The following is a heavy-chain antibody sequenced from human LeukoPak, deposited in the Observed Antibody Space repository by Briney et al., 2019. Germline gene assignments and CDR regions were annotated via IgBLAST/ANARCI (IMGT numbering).Heavy chain of an antibody. D-gene: IGHD3-3*01. J-gene: IGHJ3*02. CDR3: ARGYHDFWSGYPRSWDDAFDI. CDR1: GYTFTSYA. V-gene: IGHV7-4-1*02. Sequence: GASVKVSCKASGYTFTSYAMNWVRQAPGQGLEWMGWINTNTGNPTYAQGFTGRFVFSLDTSVSTAYLQISSLKAEDTAVYYCARGYHDFWSGYPRSWDDAFDIWGQGTMVTVSS. CDR2: INTNTGNP.